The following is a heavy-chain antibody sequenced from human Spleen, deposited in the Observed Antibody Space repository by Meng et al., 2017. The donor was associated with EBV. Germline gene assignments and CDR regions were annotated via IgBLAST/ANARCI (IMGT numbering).Heavy chain of an antibody. D-gene: IGHD3-10*01. CDR2: LIPMVGAP. J-gene: IGHJ4*02. CDR1: GGTFRSDA. CDR3: ASESGRGFTPDY. Sequence: QVELSRSGAGGKKPGSSVKVSCRTFGGTFRSDAVSWVRQAPGQGLEWMGGLIPMVGAPHYAQKFQGRVTIIADESTSTHSMELNSLRSEDTAMYYCASESGRGFTPDYWGQGTLVTVSS. V-gene: IGHV1-69*12.